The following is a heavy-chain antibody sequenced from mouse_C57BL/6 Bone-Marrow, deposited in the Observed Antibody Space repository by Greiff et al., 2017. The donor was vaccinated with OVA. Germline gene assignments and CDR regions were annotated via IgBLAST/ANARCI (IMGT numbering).Heavy chain of an antibody. D-gene: IGHD1-1*01. Sequence: QVQLQQPGAELVKPGASVKLSCKASGYTFTSYWMHWVKQRPGQGLEWIGMIYPNRGSTNYNEKFKSKATLTVDKSSSTAYMQLSSLTSEDSAVYYWARGLKVVAPLEYWGKGTTLTVSS. V-gene: IGHV1-64*01. J-gene: IGHJ2*01. CDR1: GYTFTSYW. CDR2: IYPNRGST. CDR3: ARGLKVVAPLEY.